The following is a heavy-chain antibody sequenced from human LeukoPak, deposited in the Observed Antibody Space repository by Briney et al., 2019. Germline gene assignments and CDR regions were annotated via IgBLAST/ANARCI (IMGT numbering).Heavy chain of an antibody. CDR2: IIPIFGTA. Sequence: SVKVSCKTSVGTFSSYAISWARRAPGQGLEWMGRIIPIFGTANYAQKFQGRVTITTDESTSTAYMELSSLRSEDTAVYYCAGVGATGASDYWGQGTLVTVSS. J-gene: IGHJ4*02. V-gene: IGHV1-69*05. CDR1: VGTFSSYA. CDR3: AGVGATGASDY. D-gene: IGHD1-26*01.